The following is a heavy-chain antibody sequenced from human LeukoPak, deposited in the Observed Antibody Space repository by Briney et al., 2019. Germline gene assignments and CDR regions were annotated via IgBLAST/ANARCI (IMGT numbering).Heavy chain of an antibody. J-gene: IGHJ4*02. CDR2: ISSNSRTM. D-gene: IGHD4/OR15-4a*01. V-gene: IGHV3-11*01. CDR1: GFTVSGNY. CDR3: ARRAGAYSHPYDY. Sequence: GGSLRLSCAASGFTVSGNYMSWVRQAPGKGLEWLSSISSNSRTMYYADSVKGRFTISRDNAKNSLYLQMNSLRAEDTAVYYCARRAGAYSHPYDYWGQGTLVTVSS.